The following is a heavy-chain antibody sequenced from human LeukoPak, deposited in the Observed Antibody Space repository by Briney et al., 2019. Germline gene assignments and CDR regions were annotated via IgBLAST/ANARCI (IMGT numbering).Heavy chain of an antibody. V-gene: IGHV5-51*01. CDR2: IYPGDSDT. J-gene: IGHJ4*02. Sequence: GESLMISCKGSGYSFTSSWIGWVRQMPGKGLEWMGIIYPGDSDTRYSPSFQGQVTISADKSISTAYLQWGSLKASDTAIYYRARIPSLMRQFDYWGQGTLVTVSS. CDR3: ARIPSLMRQFDY. CDR1: GYSFTSSW.